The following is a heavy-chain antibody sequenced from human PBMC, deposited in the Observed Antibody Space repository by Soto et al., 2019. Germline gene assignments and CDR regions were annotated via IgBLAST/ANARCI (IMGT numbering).Heavy chain of an antibody. Sequence: QVQLVQSADAVQKPGASVKVSCQASGYIFVNYGIAWVRQAPGQGLEWMGWISPYTGNTHAATKVQGRLTMTTDTATSTVYMELRSLTSDETAVYYCVMVDNYVTPTPQDVWGQGTTGTVS. CDR3: VMVDNYVTPTPQDV. CDR2: ISPYTGNT. D-gene: IGHD3-16*01. J-gene: IGHJ6*02. CDR1: GYIFVNYG. V-gene: IGHV1-18*01.